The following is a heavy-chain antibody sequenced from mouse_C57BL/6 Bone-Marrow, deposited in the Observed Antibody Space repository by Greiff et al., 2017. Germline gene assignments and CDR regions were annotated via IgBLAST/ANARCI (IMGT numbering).Heavy chain of an antibody. J-gene: IGHJ4*01. V-gene: IGHV5-17*01. CDR2: ISSGSSTI. D-gene: IGHD4-1*01. Sequence: EVLLVESGGGLVKPGGSLKLSCAASGFTFSDYGMHWVRQAPEKGLEWVAYISSGSSTIYYADTVKGRFTISRDNAKNTLCLQMTSLRSEDTAMYYCSRRLGEAMDYWGQGTSVTVSS. CDR1: GFTFSDYG. CDR3: SRRLGEAMDY.